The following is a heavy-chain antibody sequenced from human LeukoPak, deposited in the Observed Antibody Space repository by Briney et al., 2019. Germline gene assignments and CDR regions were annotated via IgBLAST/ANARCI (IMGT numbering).Heavy chain of an antibody. V-gene: IGHV3-23*01. D-gene: IGHD3-3*01. CDR2: ISGSGGST. Sequence: PGGSLRLSCAASGFTFSSYAMSWVRQAPGKGLEWVSTISGSGGSTYYADSVKGRFTISRDNSKNTLYLQMNSLRAEDTAVYHCAKVPIQYSDSFEVYFDYWGQGTLVTVSS. CDR3: AKVPIQYSDSFEVYFDY. J-gene: IGHJ4*02. CDR1: GFTFSSYA.